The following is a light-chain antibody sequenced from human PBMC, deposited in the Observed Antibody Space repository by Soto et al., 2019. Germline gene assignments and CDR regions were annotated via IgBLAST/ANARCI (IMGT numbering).Light chain of an antibody. CDR2: DVS. Sequence: QSVLTQPASASGSPGQSITIACTGTSSDVGGYNYVSWYQQYPGKAPRLVVSDVSNRPSGVSNRLSGSKSGNSASLTISGLQAEDEADYYCSSYTSSSTYVFGTGTKVTVL. J-gene: IGLJ1*01. CDR3: SSYTSSSTYV. V-gene: IGLV2-14*01. CDR1: SSDVGGYNY.